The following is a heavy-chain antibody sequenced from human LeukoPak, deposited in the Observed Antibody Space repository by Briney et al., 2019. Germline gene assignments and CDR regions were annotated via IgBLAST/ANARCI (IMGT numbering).Heavy chain of an antibody. CDR3: AKSVWSALEAFDI. J-gene: IGHJ3*02. Sequence: NASETLSLTCTVSGGSISSSSYYWGWIRQPPGKGLEWIGSIYYSGSTYYNPSLKSRVTISVDTSKNQFSLKLSSVTAADTAVYYCAKSVWSALEAFDIWGQGTMVTVSS. CDR2: IYYSGST. V-gene: IGHV4-39*07. CDR1: GGSISSSSYY. D-gene: IGHD3-3*01.